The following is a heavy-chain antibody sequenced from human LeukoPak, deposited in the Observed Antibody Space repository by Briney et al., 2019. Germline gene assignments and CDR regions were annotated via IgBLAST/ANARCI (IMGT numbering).Heavy chain of an antibody. Sequence: GGSLGLSCAASGFSFSTYDMSWARLPPGKGLEWVSSISGSDVTTNYADSVKGRFTISRDNSKNMLYLQMNSLRAEDTALYYCVQGNALDYWGQGTLVTVSS. V-gene: IGHV3-23*01. CDR2: ISGSDVTT. CDR1: GFSFSTYD. J-gene: IGHJ4*02. CDR3: VQGNALDY. D-gene: IGHD3-10*01.